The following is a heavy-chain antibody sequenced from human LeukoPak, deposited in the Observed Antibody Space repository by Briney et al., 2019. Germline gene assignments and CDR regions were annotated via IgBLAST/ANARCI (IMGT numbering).Heavy chain of an antibody. J-gene: IGHJ3*02. Sequence: ASVKVSCKASGGTFSSYGISWVRQAPGQGLEWMGWISAYNGNTNYAQKLQGRVTMTTDTSTSTAYMELRSLRSDDTAVYYCARDCPTLPHYYDSSGYYYAAFDIWGQGAMVTVSS. V-gene: IGHV1-18*01. CDR1: GGTFSSYG. D-gene: IGHD3-22*01. CDR3: ARDCPTLPHYYDSSGYYYAAFDI. CDR2: ISAYNGNT.